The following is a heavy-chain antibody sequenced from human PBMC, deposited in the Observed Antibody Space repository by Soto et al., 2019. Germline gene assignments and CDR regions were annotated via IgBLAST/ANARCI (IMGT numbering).Heavy chain of an antibody. V-gene: IGHV3-33*01. CDR1: GSIFSGYG. J-gene: IGHJ4*02. CDR3: VRDGIGGTAFRGFCDY. Sequence: QEHLVESGGGVVQPGRSLRLSCAASGSIFSGYGMHWVRQAPGKGLEWVAVIWYDGSNKYYADSVKGRFTISRDNSKNMLYLQMDSLRVEDTAIYYCVRDGIGGTAFRGFCDYWGQGTLVTVSS. D-gene: IGHD1-7*01. CDR2: IWYDGSNK.